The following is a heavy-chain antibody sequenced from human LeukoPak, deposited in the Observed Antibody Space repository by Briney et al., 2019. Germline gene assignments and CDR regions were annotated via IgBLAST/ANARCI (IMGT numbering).Heavy chain of an antibody. CDR2: ISSSSSYI. CDR3: ARAGYCSGGSCYHDFDY. Sequence: KPGGSLRLSCAASGFTFGSYSMNWVRQAPGKGLEWVSSISSSSSYIYYADSVKGRFTISRDNAKNSLYLQMNSLRAEDTAVYYCARAGYCSGGSCYHDFDYWGQGTLVTVSS. CDR1: GFTFGSYS. V-gene: IGHV3-21*01. J-gene: IGHJ4*02. D-gene: IGHD2-15*01.